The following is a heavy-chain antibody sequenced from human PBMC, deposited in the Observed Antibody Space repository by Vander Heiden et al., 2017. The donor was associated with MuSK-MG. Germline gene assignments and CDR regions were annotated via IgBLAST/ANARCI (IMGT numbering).Heavy chain of an antibody. CDR3: ARTTGHYYYYYMDV. J-gene: IGHJ6*03. CDR2: IIPIFGTA. CDR1: GAPFGSCA. V-gene: IGHV1-69*01. D-gene: IGHD4-4*01. Sequence: QVQLVQAGAQVKKPGSSVKVSCKASGAPFGSCASRWVRQAPGQGLEWMGGIIPIFGTANYAQKFQGRVTITADESTSTAYMELSSLGSEDTAVYYCARTTGHYYYYYMDVWGKGTTVTVSS.